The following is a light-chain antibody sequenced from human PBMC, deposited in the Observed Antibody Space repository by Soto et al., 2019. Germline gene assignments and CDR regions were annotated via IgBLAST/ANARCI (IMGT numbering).Light chain of an antibody. CDR2: DTS. CDR3: QQRSNWPIT. CDR1: QSVSSY. V-gene: IGKV3-11*01. J-gene: IGKJ5*01. Sequence: FTQSPSALSLSPAHRATLSCMASQSVSSYLAWYQQKPGQAPRLLIYDTSNRATGIPARFSGSGSGTDFTLTISSLEPEDFAVYYCQQRSNWPITFGQGTRLEIK.